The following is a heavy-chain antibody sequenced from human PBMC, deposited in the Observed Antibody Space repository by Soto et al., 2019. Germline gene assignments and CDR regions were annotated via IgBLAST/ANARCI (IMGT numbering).Heavy chain of an antibody. CDR1: GGSISSYY. Sequence: SETLSLTCTVSGGSISSYYWSWIRQPPGKGLEWIGYIYYSGSTNYNPSLKSRVTISVDTSKNQFSLKLSSVTAADTAVYYCAIYDSSGYHYFDYWGQGTLVTV. J-gene: IGHJ4*02. CDR2: IYYSGST. V-gene: IGHV4-59*01. D-gene: IGHD3-22*01. CDR3: AIYDSSGYHYFDY.